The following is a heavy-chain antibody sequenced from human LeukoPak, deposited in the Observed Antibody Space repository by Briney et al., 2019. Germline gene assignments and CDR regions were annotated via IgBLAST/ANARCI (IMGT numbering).Heavy chain of an antibody. Sequence: GGSLRLSCAASGFTFSSYSMNWVRQAPGKGLEWVSYTNSVGSTIYYADSVKGRFTISRDNAENSLYLQMNSLRAEDTAVYYCARELTVTTDAFDIWGQGTMVTVSS. CDR2: TNSVGSTI. CDR1: GFTFSSYS. CDR3: ARELTVTTDAFDI. D-gene: IGHD4-17*01. J-gene: IGHJ3*02. V-gene: IGHV3-48*04.